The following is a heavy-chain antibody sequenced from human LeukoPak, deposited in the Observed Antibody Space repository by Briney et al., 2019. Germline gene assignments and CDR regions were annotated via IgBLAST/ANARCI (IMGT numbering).Heavy chain of an antibody. V-gene: IGHV3-7*01. CDR2: IKQDGSDK. CDR3: ARSSAIAYYYMDV. CDR1: GFSFSGYW. Sequence: GGSLRLSCAASGFSFSGYWITWVRQAPGKGLEWVANIKQDGSDKNYVDSVKGRFTISRDNAKNSLYLQMNSLRAEDTAAYYCARSSAIAYYYMDVWGKGTTVTVSS. D-gene: IGHD2-2*01. J-gene: IGHJ6*03.